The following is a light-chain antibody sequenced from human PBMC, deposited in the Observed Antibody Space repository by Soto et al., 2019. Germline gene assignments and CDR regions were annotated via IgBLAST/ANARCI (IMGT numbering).Light chain of an antibody. Sequence: IQLTHPPSSLSASVGDRVTITCRASQSISSYLNWYQQKPGKAPKLLIYAASSLQSGLPSRFSGSGSGTDFTLTISSLQPEDFATYYCQQNYSTPWTFGQGTKVDIK. CDR1: QSISSY. CDR2: AAS. V-gene: IGKV1-39*01. J-gene: IGKJ1*01. CDR3: QQNYSTPWT.